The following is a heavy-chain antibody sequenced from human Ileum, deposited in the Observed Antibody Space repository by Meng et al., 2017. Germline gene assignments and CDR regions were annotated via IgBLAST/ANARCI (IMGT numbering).Heavy chain of an antibody. D-gene: IGHD1-26*01. Sequence: VQLCQSGFSLTHPVASMQHSCTASTDNFTNYDINRVRQAPGQCLEWMGWINTNTGNPTYAQGFTGRFVFSLDTSVNTAHLQISTLTAEDTAVYYCATSGGGFDYWGQGALVTVSS. CDR1: TDNFTNYD. V-gene: IGHV7-4-1*02. CDR2: INTNTGNP. J-gene: IGHJ4*02. CDR3: ATSGGGFDY.